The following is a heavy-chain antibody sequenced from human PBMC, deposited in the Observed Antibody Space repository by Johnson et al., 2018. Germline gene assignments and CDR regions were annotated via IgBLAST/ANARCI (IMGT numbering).Heavy chain of an antibody. Sequence: VQLVESGGGLVQPGRSLTLSCAASGFTFDDYAMHWVRQTPGKGLEWVSGISWNSDNRGYADYVKGRFIISRDNAKNSLYLQMNSLQPEDTAIYYCAKDLTMSGWYRYFDLWGRGTLVSVSS. D-gene: IGHD6-19*01. CDR2: ISWNSDNR. J-gene: IGHJ2*01. V-gene: IGHV3-9*01. CDR3: AKDLTMSGWYRYFDL. CDR1: GFTFDDYA.